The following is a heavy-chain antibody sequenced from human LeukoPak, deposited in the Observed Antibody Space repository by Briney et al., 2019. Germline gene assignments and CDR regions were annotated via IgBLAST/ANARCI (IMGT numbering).Heavy chain of an antibody. CDR2: IYYSGST. J-gene: IGHJ5*02. CDR3: ARREGYCSSTSCLNWFDP. CDR1: GGSISSSSYY. Sequence: PSETLSLTCTVSGGSISSSSYYWGWIRQPPGKGLEWIGSIYYSGSTYYNPSLKSRVTISVDTSKNQFSLKLSSVTAADTAVYYCARREGYCSSTSCLNWFDPWGQGTLVTVSS. V-gene: IGHV4-39*01. D-gene: IGHD2-2*01.